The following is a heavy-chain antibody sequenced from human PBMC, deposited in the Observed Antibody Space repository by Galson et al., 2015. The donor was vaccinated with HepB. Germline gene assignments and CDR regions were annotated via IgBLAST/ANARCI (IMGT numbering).Heavy chain of an antibody. D-gene: IGHD6-19*01. CDR1: GFTFSSYA. V-gene: IGHV3-30*04. J-gene: IGHJ4*02. Sequence: SLRLSCAASGFTFSSYAMHWVRQAPGKGLEWVAVISYDGSNKYYADSVKGRFTISRDNSKNTLYLQMNSLRAEDTAVYYCARDSYSSGWYPADYWGQGTLVTVSS. CDR3: ARDSYSSGWYPADY. CDR2: ISYDGSNK.